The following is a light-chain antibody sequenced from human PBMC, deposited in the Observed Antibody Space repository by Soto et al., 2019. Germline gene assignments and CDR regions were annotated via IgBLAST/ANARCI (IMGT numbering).Light chain of an antibody. Sequence: QSVLTQPPSASGTPGQRVTISCSGSNSNIGSNTVNWYQQLPGTAPKLLIYSNHQRPSGVPDRFSGSKSGTSASLAISGLQSEDEANYYCASWDDSLYGVIFGGGTKLTVL. J-gene: IGLJ2*01. CDR2: SNH. CDR3: ASWDDSLYGVI. CDR1: NSNIGSNT. V-gene: IGLV1-44*01.